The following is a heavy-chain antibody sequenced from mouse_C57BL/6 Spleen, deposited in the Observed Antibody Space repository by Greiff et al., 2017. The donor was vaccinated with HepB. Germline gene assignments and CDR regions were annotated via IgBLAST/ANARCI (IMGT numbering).Heavy chain of an antibody. V-gene: IGHV1-55*01. J-gene: IGHJ2*01. Sequence: VQLQQPGAELVKPGASVKMSCKASGYTFTSYWITWVKQRPGQGLEWIGDIYPGSGSTNYNEKFKSKATLTVDTSSSTAYMQLSSLTSEDSAVYYCARDRQVRLNRYYFDYWGQGTTLTVSS. CDR2: IYPGSGST. CDR1: GYTFTSYW. D-gene: IGHD3-2*02. CDR3: ARDRQVRLNRYYFDY.